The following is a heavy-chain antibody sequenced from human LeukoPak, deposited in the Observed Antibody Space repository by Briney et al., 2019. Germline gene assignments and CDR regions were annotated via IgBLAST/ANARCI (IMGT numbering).Heavy chain of an antibody. CDR1: GGSVSNDGWH. CDR2: VHYSGST. J-gene: IGHJ4*02. Sequence: SDTLSLTCTVSGGSVSNDGWHWSWIRQPPGKGLEWVGCVHYSGSTYFNPSLKSRVTISLDTSRNQFSLKLNSVTAADTAVYYCAREPYYDSGGHIDHWGQGTLVTVSS. CDR3: AREPYYDSGGHIDH. D-gene: IGHD3-22*01. V-gene: IGHV4-61*08.